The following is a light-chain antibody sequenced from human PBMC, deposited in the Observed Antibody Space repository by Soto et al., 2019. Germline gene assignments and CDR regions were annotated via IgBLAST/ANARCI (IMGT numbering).Light chain of an antibody. Sequence: MTQSPLSLPVTPVEPASISCRSSESLLHSNGYNYLGWYQQKPGKAPQRLIYAASSLQGGVPSRFSGGGSGTEFTLTISSLQPEDFATYYCLQHSSYPTFGQGTKVDIK. CDR1: ESLLHSNGYNY. V-gene: IGKV1-17*01. CDR3: LQHSSYPT. CDR2: AAS. J-gene: IGKJ1*01.